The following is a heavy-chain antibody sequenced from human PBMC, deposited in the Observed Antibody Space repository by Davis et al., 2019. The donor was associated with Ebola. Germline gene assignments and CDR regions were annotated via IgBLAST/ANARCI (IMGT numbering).Heavy chain of an antibody. D-gene: IGHD6-6*01. J-gene: IGHJ4*02. V-gene: IGHV3-30-3*01. CDR3: ARKAPSIAARPFDY. CDR1: GFTFSSYA. CDR2: ISYDGSNK. Sequence: GESLKISCAASGFTFSSYAMHWVRQAPGKGLEWVAVISYDGSNKYYADSVKGRFTISRDNSKNTLYLQMNSLRAEDTAVYYCARKAPSIAARPFDYWGQGTLVTVSS.